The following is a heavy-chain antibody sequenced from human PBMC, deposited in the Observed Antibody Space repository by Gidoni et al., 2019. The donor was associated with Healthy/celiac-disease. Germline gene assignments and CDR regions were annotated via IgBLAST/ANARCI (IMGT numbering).Heavy chain of an antibody. D-gene: IGHD2-2*01. CDR3: ARDPLVVPAATDAFDI. CDR1: GFTFSSYG. J-gene: IGHJ3*02. V-gene: IGHV3-33*08. CDR2: IWYGGSNK. Sequence: QVQLVESGGGVVQPGRSLRLSCAASGFTFSSYGMHWVRQAPGKGLEWVAVIWYGGSNKYYADSVKGRFTISRDNSKNTLYLQMNSLRAEDTAVYYCARDPLVVPAATDAFDIWGQGTMVTVSS.